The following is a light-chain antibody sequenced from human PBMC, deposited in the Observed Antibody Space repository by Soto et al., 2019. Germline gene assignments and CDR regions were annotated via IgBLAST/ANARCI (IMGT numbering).Light chain of an antibody. Sequence: QSALTQPASVSGSPGQAITISCTGTSSDIGAYNSVSWYQHHPGEAPKLMIYDVTNRPSGVSNRFSGSKSGNTASLTVSGLQAEHEADYYCTSYAGTSTLYVFGTGTKVTVL. CDR2: DVT. CDR1: SSDIGAYNS. J-gene: IGLJ1*01. V-gene: IGLV2-14*03. CDR3: TSYAGTSTLYV.